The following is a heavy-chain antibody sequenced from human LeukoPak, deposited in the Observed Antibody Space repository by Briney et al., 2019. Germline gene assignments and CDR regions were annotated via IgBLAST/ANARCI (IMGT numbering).Heavy chain of an antibody. CDR1: GYTFTSYG. CDR3: AREIGGITIFGVVIPGNYYYYGMDV. Sequence: ASVKVSCKASGYTFTSYGISWVRQAPGQGLEWMGWISAYNGNTNYAQKLQGRVTMTTDTSTSTAYMEPRSLRSDDTAVYYCAREIGGITIFGVVIPGNYYYYGMDVWGQGTTVTVSS. D-gene: IGHD3-3*01. V-gene: IGHV1-18*01. CDR2: ISAYNGNT. J-gene: IGHJ6*02.